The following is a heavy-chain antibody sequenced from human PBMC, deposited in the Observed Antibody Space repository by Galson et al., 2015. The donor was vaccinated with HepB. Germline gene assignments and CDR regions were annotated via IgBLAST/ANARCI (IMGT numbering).Heavy chain of an antibody. D-gene: IGHD4-17*01. CDR3: ARDTAWGLRSEYFDY. CDR1: GFTFGNYW. Sequence: SLRLSCAASGFTFGNYWMSWVRQAPGKGLEWVANIKRDGSEKYYVDSVKGRFSISRDNAKNSLYLQMNSLRADDTAVYYCARDTAWGLRSEYFDYWGQGTLVTVSS. V-gene: IGHV3-7*03. CDR2: IKRDGSEK. J-gene: IGHJ4*02.